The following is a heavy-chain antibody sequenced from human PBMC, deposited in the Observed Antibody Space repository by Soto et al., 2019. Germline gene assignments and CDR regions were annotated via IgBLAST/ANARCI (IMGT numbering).Heavy chain of an antibody. CDR3: ARDGSLLEWEYNWFDP. V-gene: IGHV1-18*01. J-gene: IGHJ5*02. Sequence: ASVKVSCKASGYTFTSYGISWVRQAPGQGLEWMGWISAYNGNTNYAQKLQGRVTMTTDTSTSTAYMELRSLRSDDTAVYYCARDGSLLEWEYNWFDPWGQGTLVTVSS. CDR2: ISAYNGNT. CDR1: GYTFTSYG. D-gene: IGHD3-3*01.